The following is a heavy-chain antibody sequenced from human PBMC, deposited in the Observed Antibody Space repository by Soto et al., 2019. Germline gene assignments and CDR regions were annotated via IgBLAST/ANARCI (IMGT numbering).Heavy chain of an antibody. CDR1: GFIFSNFG. CDR3: AKDTFYQDSSGYYVLDY. D-gene: IGHD3-22*01. CDR2: ISYDGSNN. Sequence: QVQLVESGGGVVQPGRDLRLSCAASGFIFSNFGMHWVRQAPGKGLEWVAHISYDGSNNNYADSVKGRFTISRDNSENTLYLQMNSLRAEDTAAYYCAKDTFYQDSSGYYVLDYWGQGTLVTVSS. J-gene: IGHJ4*02. V-gene: IGHV3-30*18.